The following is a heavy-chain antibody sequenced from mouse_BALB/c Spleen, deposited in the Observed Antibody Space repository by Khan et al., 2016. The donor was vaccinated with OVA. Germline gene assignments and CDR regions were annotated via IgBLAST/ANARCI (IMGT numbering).Heavy chain of an antibody. CDR3: ARAYYGNYREAMDY. J-gene: IGHJ4*01. CDR2: IWGDGST. D-gene: IGHD2-10*01. Sequence: QMQLEESGPGLVAPSQRLSITCTVSGFSLTGYGVNWVRQPPGKGLEWLGMIWGDGSTDYNSVLKSRLSISKDNSKSQLFLKRNSLQTNDTARYYCARAYYGNYREAMDYWGQGTSVTVSS. CDR1: GFSLTGYG. V-gene: IGHV2-6-7*01.